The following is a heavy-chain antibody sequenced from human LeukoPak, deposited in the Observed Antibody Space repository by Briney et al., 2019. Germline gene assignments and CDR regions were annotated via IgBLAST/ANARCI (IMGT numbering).Heavy chain of an antibody. V-gene: IGHV3-74*01. CDR1: GFTFSSYW. D-gene: IGHD3-10*01. CDR2: INSDGSST. J-gene: IGHJ5*02. Sequence: GGSLRLSCAASGFTFSSYWMHWVRQAPGKRLVWVSRINSDGSSTSYADSVKGRFTISRDNAKNTLYLQMNSLRAEDTAVYYCARDRSGSGSSLGWFDPWGQGTLVTVSS. CDR3: ARDRSGSGSSLGWFDP.